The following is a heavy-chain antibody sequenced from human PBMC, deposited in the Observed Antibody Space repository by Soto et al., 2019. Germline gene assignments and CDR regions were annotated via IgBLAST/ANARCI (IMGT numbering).Heavy chain of an antibody. CDR3: ARGLGDSSGYSQLDY. CDR1: GGPFSGYY. J-gene: IGHJ4*02. CDR2: INHSGST. D-gene: IGHD3-22*01. V-gene: IGHV4-34*01. Sequence: QVQLQQWGAGLLKPSETLSLTCAVYGGPFSGYYWSWIRQPPGKGLEWIGEINHSGSTNYNPSLKSRVTISVDTSKNQFSLKLSSVTAADTAVYYCARGLGDSSGYSQLDYWGQGTLVTVSS.